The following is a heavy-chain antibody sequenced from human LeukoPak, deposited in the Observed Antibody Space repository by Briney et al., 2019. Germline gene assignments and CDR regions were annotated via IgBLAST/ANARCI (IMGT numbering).Heavy chain of an antibody. CDR1: GYTFTSYA. J-gene: IGHJ4*02. Sequence: GASVKVSCKASGYTFTSYAISWVRQAPGQGLEWVGWISGYNGNTVYAQQFQGRVTMTTDTSTSTVYMDLRSLRSDDTAEYYCARSYYDSSGHLDYWGQGTLVTVSS. D-gene: IGHD3-22*01. V-gene: IGHV1-18*01. CDR3: ARSYYDSSGHLDY. CDR2: ISGYNGNT.